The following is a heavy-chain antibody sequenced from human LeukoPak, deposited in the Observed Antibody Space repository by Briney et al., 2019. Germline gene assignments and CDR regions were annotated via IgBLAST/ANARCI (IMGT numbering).Heavy chain of an antibody. CDR3: ASDSGWYINN. CDR1: GFTLIRNY. CDR2: IYGGGWT. V-gene: IGHV3-53*05. J-gene: IGHJ4*02. D-gene: IGHD6-19*01. Sequence: GWSLTLSCPASGFTLIRNYMSWVRPAPGKGLEWVSVIYGGGWTYHAESVKGRFTISRDNSKNTLYLQMNSLRAEDTDVYYCASDSGWYINNWGQGTLVTVSS.